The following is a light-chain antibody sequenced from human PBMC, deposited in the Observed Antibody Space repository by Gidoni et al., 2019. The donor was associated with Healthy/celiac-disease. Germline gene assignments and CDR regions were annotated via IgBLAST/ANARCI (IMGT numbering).Light chain of an antibody. Sequence: DIQMTQSPSSLSASVGDRVTITCRASQSISSYLNWYQQKPGKAPKLLIYAASRLQSGVTSRFSGRGSGTDFTLTISSLQPEDFATYYCQQSYSTPPTFGQGTRLEIK. CDR2: AAS. CDR3: QQSYSTPPT. CDR1: QSISSY. V-gene: IGKV1-39*01. J-gene: IGKJ5*01.